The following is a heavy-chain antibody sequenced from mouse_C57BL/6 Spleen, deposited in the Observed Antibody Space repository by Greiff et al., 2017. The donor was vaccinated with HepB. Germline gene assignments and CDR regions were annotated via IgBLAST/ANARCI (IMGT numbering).Heavy chain of an antibody. CDR3: ARDAGYYSNPAWFAY. J-gene: IGHJ3*01. Sequence: EVMLVESGGGLVKPGGSLKLSCAASGFTFSSYAMSWVRQTPEKRLEWVATISDGGSYTYYPDNVKGRFTISRDNAKNNLYLQMSHLTSEDTAMYYCARDAGYYSNPAWFAYWGQGTLVTVSA. CDR2: ISDGGSYT. CDR1: GFTFSSYA. D-gene: IGHD2-5*01. V-gene: IGHV5-4*01.